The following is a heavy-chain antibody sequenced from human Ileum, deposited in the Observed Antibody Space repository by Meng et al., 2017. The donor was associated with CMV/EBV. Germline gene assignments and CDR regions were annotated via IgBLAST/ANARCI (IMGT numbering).Heavy chain of an antibody. CDR2: IHYNEKT. Sequence: QLHVQEPGHGLVKPSETLSLTCTVSGGSINSNNYFWGWIRQAPGKGPEWIGSIHYNEKTYYNPPFKSRVTISVDTSNKQVSLNLNSVTAADTAVYYCTTRGLGFDSSLFDFWGQGTLVTVSS. CDR3: TTRGLGFDSSLFDF. D-gene: IGHD3-22*01. V-gene: IGHV4-39*07. CDR1: GGSINSNNYF. J-gene: IGHJ4*02.